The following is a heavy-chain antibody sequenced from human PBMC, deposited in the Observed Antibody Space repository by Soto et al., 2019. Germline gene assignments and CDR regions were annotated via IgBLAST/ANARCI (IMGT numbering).Heavy chain of an antibody. CDR2: IIPIFGTA. CDR3: ARLPLKSSYASTGYWWFDA. V-gene: IGHV1-69*13. J-gene: IGHJ5*02. CDR1: GGTFSSYA. Sequence: SVKVSCKASGGTFSSYAISWVRQAPGQGLEWMGGIIPIFGTANYAQKFQGRVTITADESTSTAYMELSSLRSEDTAVYYCARLPLKSSYASTGYWWFDARGQGTLVTVSS. D-gene: IGHD3-22*01.